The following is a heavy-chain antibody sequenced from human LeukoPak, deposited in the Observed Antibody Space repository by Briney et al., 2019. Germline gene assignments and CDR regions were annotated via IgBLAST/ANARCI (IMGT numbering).Heavy chain of an antibody. CDR3: AKGTRATYYYYYYYMDV. V-gene: IGHV3-23*01. Sequence: PGGSLRLSCAASGFTFSSYGMHWVRQAPGKGLEWVSAISGSGGSTYYADSVKGRFTISRDNSKNTLYLQMNSLRAEDTAVYYCAKGTRATYYYYYYYMDVWGKGTTVTVSS. CDR1: GFTFSSYG. J-gene: IGHJ6*03. CDR2: ISGSGGST. D-gene: IGHD1-26*01.